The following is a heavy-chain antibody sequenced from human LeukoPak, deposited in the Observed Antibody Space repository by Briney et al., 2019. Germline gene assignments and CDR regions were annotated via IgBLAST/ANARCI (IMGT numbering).Heavy chain of an antibody. Sequence: GASVKVSCKASGYTFTSYDINWVRQATGQGPEWMGWMNPNSGNTGYAQKFQGRVTMTRNTSISTAYMELSSLRSEDTAVYYCARGRRWYYYDSAFDYWGQGTLVTVSS. CDR3: ARGRRWYYYDSAFDY. CDR2: MNPNSGNT. CDR1: GYTFTSYD. D-gene: IGHD3-22*01. V-gene: IGHV1-8*01. J-gene: IGHJ4*02.